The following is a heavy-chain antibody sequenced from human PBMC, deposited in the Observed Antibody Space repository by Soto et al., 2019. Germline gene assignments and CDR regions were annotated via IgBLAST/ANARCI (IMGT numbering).Heavy chain of an antibody. J-gene: IGHJ3*01. CDR2: VSGGGGST. CDR1: GFTFSTYA. CDR3: ATANLENLQRTAFHL. Sequence: EVQLLESGGGLVQPGGSLRLSCAASGFTFSTYAMSWVRQAPGKGLEWVSTVSGGGGSTYYADSVKGRFTISRDNSKHTLYLQMNSLTVEDPAVYYCATANLENLQRTAFHLWAQGTMVTASS. V-gene: IGHV3-23*01. D-gene: IGHD6-25*01.